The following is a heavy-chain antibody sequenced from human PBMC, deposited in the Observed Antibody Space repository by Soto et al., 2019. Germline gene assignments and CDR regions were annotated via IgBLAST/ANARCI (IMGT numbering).Heavy chain of an antibody. CDR1: GFTFSSYW. Sequence: GGSPRLSCAASGFTFSSYWMHWVRQAPGKGLVWVSRINSDGSSTSYADSVKGRFTISRDNAKNTLYLQMNSLRAEDTAVYYCARDPRQYYDFWSGYPFDYWGQGTLVTVSS. D-gene: IGHD3-3*01. CDR2: INSDGSST. CDR3: ARDPRQYYDFWSGYPFDY. V-gene: IGHV3-74*01. J-gene: IGHJ4*02.